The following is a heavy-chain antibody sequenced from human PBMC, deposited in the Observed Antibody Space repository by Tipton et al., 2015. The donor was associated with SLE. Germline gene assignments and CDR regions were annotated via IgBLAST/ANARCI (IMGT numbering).Heavy chain of an antibody. Sequence: TLSLTCTVSGGSITTVGYYWSWNRQHPGKGLEWIGYIYDSKSTYYNPSLKSRLTMSADTSKNQISLKLSSVSAADTAVYYRVRGPKDVWGQGTLVTVSS. V-gene: IGHV4-31*03. CDR3: VRGPKDV. CDR1: GGSITTVGYY. CDR2: IYDSKST. J-gene: IGHJ4*02.